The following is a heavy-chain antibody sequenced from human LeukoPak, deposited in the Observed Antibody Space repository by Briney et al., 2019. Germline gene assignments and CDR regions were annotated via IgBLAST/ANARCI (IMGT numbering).Heavy chain of an antibody. CDR2: IHLSDGTT. D-gene: IGHD6-19*01. Sequence: EASVKVSCKASGYTFTSYYMHWVRQAPGQGLEWMGIIHLSDGTTSYAQKFQGRVTMTRDTSTSTVYMELTSLRSEDTAVYYCARSACGWHYFDYWGQGTLVTVSS. CDR3: ARSACGWHYFDY. V-gene: IGHV1-46*01. J-gene: IGHJ4*02. CDR1: GYTFTSYY.